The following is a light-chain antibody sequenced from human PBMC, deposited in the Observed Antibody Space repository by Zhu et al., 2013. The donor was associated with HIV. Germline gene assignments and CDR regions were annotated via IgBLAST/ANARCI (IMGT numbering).Light chain of an antibody. J-gene: IGKJ4*01. CDR1: QTVSYRH. V-gene: IGKV3-15*01. Sequence: EIVLMQSPGTLSLSPGERATLSCRASQTVSYRHIAWYQQKPGQPPRLLIYGASTRVTDIPARFSGSGSGTEFTLTISSLQSEDFAVYYCQQYYSTLLTFGGGTKVEIK. CDR3: QQYYSTLLT. CDR2: GAS.